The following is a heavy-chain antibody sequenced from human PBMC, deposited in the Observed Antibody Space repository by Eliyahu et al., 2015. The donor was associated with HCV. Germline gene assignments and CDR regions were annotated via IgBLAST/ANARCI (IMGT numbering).Heavy chain of an antibody. CDR2: ISGSGGST. D-gene: IGHD5-24*01. V-gene: IGHV3-23*01. Sequence: EVQLLESGGGLVQPGGSLRLSCAASGFTFSSYAMXWVRQGPGKGVGGVSAISGSGGSTYYADSVKGRFTISRDNSKNTLYLQMNSLRAEDTAVYYCANGDGYNARTPIDYWGQGTLVTVSS. J-gene: IGHJ4*02. CDR3: ANGDGYNARTPIDY. CDR1: GFTFSSYA.